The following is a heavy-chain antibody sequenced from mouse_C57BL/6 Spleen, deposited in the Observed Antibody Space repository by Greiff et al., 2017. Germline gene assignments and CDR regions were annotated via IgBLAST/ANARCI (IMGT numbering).Heavy chain of an antibody. J-gene: IGHJ4*01. Sequence: QVQLQQPGAELVKPGASVKLSCKASGYTFTSYWMHWVKQRPGQGLEWIGMIHPNSGSTNYNEKFKSKATLTVDKSSSTAYMQLSSLTSEDSAVYYCARRGDGVYCAMDYWGQGTSVTVSS. D-gene: IGHD1-2*01. CDR1: GYTFTSYW. CDR2: IHPNSGST. V-gene: IGHV1-64*01. CDR3: ARRGDGVYCAMDY.